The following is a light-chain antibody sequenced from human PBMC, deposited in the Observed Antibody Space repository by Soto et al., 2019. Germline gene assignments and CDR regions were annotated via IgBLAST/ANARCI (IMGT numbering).Light chain of an antibody. Sequence: QSMLTQPPSVSGPPGQRVTISCTESSSNIGAGYDVHWYQQLPGTAPKLLIYGNSNRPSGVPDRFSGSKSGTSASLAITGLQAEDEADYYCQSYDSSLSGWVFGGGTKLTV. CDR1: SSNIGAGYD. CDR3: QSYDSSLSGWV. CDR2: GNS. J-gene: IGLJ3*02. V-gene: IGLV1-40*01.